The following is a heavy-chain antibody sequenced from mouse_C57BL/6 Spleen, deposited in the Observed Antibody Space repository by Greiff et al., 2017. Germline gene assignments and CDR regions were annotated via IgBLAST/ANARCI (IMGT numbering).Heavy chain of an antibody. J-gene: IGHJ2*01. D-gene: IGHD1-1*01. CDR2: INPDSSTI. CDR3: ARHVSSYGYFDY. CDR1: GIDFSRYW. Sequence: LVQPGGSLKLPCAASGIDFSRYWMSWVRRAPGKGLEWLGEINPDSSTINYAPSLKDKFIISRDNAKNTLYLQMSKVRSEDTALYYCARHVSSYGYFDYWGQGTTLTVSS. V-gene: IGHV4-1*01.